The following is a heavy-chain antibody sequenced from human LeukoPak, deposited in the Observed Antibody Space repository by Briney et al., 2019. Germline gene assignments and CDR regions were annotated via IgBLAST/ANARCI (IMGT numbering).Heavy chain of an antibody. CDR2: ISYDGSDK. CDR1: GFAFSSYD. J-gene: IGHJ4*02. CDR3: ARVLSGSYDNYFDY. Sequence: GGSLRLSCAATGFAFSSYDMHWVRQAPGKGLEWVAVISYDGSDKYYVDSVKGRFTISRDNSKNTLYLQMNSLKAEDAAVYYCARVLSGSYDNYFDYWGQGTLVTVSS. D-gene: IGHD1-26*01. V-gene: IGHV3-30*03.